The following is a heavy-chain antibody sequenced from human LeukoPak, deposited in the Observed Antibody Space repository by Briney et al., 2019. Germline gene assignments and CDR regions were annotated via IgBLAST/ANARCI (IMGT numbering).Heavy chain of an antibody. D-gene: IGHD2/OR15-2a*01. CDR1: GDSISIYY. J-gene: IGHJ3*02. CDR2: IYSSGHT. Sequence: SETLSLTCTVSGDSISIYYWSWIRQPAGRGLEWIGRIYSSGHTNYNPSLKSRVTMSVDTSNNQFSLNLRSVTTADTAVYYCARSFDTNAFDIWGRGTMVTVSS. CDR3: ARSFDTNAFDI. V-gene: IGHV4-4*07.